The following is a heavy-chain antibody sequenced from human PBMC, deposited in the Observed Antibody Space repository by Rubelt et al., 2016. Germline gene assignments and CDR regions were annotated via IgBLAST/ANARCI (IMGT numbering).Heavy chain of an antibody. CDR2: ISGSGGST. CDR1: GFTFSSYA. J-gene: IGHJ4*02. V-gene: IGHV3-23*01. D-gene: IGHD4-17*01. Sequence: EVQLLESGGGLVQPGGSLRLSCAASGFTFSSYAMSWVRQAPGKGLEWVSAISGSGGSTYYADSVKGRFTSSRDNSKNTLDLQMNSLRAEDTAVYYCAKVPIRTVTSTFDYWGQGTLVTVSS. CDR3: AKVPIRTVTSTFDY.